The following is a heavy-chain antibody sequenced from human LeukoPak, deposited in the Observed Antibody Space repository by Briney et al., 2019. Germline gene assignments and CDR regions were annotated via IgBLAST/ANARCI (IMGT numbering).Heavy chain of an antibody. CDR2: INQSGST. J-gene: IGHJ4*02. CDR3: ATMGSGSYFNF. CDR1: GGSVGSGSYY. Sequence: SETLSLTCTVSGGSVGSGSYYWSWIRQPPGKGLEWIGEINQSGSTKYNPSLKSRVTISVDTSKNQFSLKLSSVTAADTAVYYCATMGSGSYFNFWGQGSLVTVSS. D-gene: IGHD1-26*01. V-gene: IGHV4-61*01.